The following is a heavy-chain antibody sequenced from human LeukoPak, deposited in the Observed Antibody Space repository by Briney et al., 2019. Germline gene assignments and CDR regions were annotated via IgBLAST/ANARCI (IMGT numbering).Heavy chain of an antibody. CDR3: ARQPAGTAAFDI. J-gene: IGHJ3*02. CDR2: VRDNGES. D-gene: IGHD1-14*01. CDR1: GGSITGYY. V-gene: IGHV4-59*08. Sequence: MSSETLSLTCTVSGGSITGYYWSWIRQPPGEGLEWIAYVRDNGESNYNPSLKSRVTISVDTRNNQISLRLNFVTAADTAIYYCARQPAGTAAFDIWGLGTMVTVSS.